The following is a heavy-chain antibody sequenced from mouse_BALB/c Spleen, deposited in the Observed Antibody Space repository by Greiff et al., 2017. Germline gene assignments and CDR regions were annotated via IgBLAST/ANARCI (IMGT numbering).Heavy chain of an antibody. CDR1: GYSFTSYY. Sequence: VQLQQSGAELVKPGASVKLSCKASGYSFTSYYMYWVKQRPGQGLEWIGEINPSNGGTNFNEKFKSKATLTVDKSSSTAYMQLSSLTSEDSAVYCCTGDVPGWGQGTLVTVSA. V-gene: IGHV1S81*02. CDR2: INPSNGGT. J-gene: IGHJ3*01. D-gene: IGHD6-1*01. CDR3: TGDVPG.